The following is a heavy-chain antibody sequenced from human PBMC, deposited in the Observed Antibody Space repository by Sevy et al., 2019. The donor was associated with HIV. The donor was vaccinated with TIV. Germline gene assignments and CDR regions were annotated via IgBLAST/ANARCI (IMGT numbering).Heavy chain of an antibody. CDR2: LSFGCGKI. V-gene: IGHV3-23*01. Sequence: GGSLRLSCAASGFDFSIYSMSWVRQAPGKGLEWVSTLSFGCGKINYADSVKGRFTVSRVNSKSSVYLQMNNMRVEDTAVDYCAREGCTKPHDYWGQGTLVTVSS. J-gene: IGHJ4*02. CDR1: GFDFSIYS. CDR3: AREGCTKPHDY. D-gene: IGHD2-8*01.